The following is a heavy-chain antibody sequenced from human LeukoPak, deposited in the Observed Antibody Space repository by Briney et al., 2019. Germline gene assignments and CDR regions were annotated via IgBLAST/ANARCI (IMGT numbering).Heavy chain of an antibody. V-gene: IGHV1-18*01. CDR3: ARVLAASPGDDAFDI. CDR2: ISAYNGNT. J-gene: IGHJ3*02. D-gene: IGHD2-15*01. CDR1: GYTFTSYG. Sequence: ASVKVSCKASGYTFTSYGISWVRRAPGQGLEWMGWISAYNGNTNYAQKLQGRVTMTTDTSTSTAYMELRSLRSDDTAVYYCARVLAASPGDDAFDIWGQGTMVTVSS.